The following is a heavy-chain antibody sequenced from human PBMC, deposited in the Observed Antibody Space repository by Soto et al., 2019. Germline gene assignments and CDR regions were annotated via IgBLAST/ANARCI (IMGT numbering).Heavy chain of an antibody. V-gene: IGHV3-23*01. CDR2: ISGSGGST. CDR1: GFTFSTYA. D-gene: IGHD6-13*01. Sequence: GGSLRLSCAASGFTFSTYAMSWVRQAPGKGLEWVSGISGSGGSTYYADSVKGRFTISRDNSKNTLYLQMNSLRAEDTAVYYCAKVRYSSSWYYFDYWGQGTLVTVSS. CDR3: AKVRYSSSWYYFDY. J-gene: IGHJ4*02.